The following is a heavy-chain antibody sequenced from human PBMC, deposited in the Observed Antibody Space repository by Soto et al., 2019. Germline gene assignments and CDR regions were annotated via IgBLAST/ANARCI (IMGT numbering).Heavy chain of an antibody. D-gene: IGHD2-21*02. CDR2: IYYSGRT. CDR1: GGSISSGDYY. J-gene: IGHJ3*02. Sequence: QVQLQESGPGLVKPSQTLSLTCTVSGGSISSGDYYWSWIRKPPGKRLEWLGYIYYSGRTYYNPSLKSRVTISVDTSKNQSSLKLSSVTAADTAVYYCARAGHIVVVTAIRAFDIWGQGTMVTVSS. CDR3: ARAGHIVVVTAIRAFDI. V-gene: IGHV4-30-4*01.